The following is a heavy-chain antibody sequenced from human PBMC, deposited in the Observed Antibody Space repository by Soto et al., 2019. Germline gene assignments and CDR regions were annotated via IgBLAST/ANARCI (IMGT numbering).Heavy chain of an antibody. J-gene: IGHJ4*02. CDR3: ARVGRSDCSSTSCYDY. CDR2: IYYSGST. D-gene: IGHD2-2*01. V-gene: IGHV4-39*07. CDR1: GGSISRSSYY. Sequence: PSEALSVTCTVSGGSISRSSYYWGWIRQPPGKGLEWIGSIYYSGSTYYNPSLKSRVTISVDTSKNQFSLKLSSVTAADTAVYYCARVGRSDCSSTSCYDYWGQGTLVTVSS.